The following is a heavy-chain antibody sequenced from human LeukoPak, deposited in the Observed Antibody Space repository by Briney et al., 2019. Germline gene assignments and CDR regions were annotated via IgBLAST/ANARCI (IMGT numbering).Heavy chain of an antibody. CDR1: GGSISSYY. Sequence: SETLSLTCTVSGGSISSYYWSWIRQPPGKGLEWIGYIYYSGSTNYNPSLKSRVTISVDTSKNQFSLKLSSVTAADTAMYYCARNYRSLRFDPWGQGTLVTVSS. CDR3: ARNYRSLRFDP. CDR2: IYYSGST. D-gene: IGHD4-4*01. V-gene: IGHV4-59*08. J-gene: IGHJ5*02.